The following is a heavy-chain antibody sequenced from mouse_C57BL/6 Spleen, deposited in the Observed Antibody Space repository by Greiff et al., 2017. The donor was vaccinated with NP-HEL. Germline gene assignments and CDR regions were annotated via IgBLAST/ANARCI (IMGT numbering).Heavy chain of an antibody. D-gene: IGHD2-5*01. V-gene: IGHV1-74*01. CDR3: AIGAYYSNPPFAY. CDR2: IHPSDSDT. Sequence: VKLQQPGAELVKPGASVKVSCKASGYTFTSYWMHWVKQRPGQGLEWIGRIHPSDSDTNYNQKFKGKATLTVDKSSSTAYMQLSSLTSEDSAVYYCAIGAYYSNPPFAYWGQGTLVTVSA. CDR1: GYTFTSYW. J-gene: IGHJ3*01.